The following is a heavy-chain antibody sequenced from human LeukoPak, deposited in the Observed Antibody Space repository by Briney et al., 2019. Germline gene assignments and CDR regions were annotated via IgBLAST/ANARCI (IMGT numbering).Heavy chain of an antibody. J-gene: IGHJ4*02. D-gene: IGHD4-11*01. CDR1: GYTFTNYP. Sequence: ASVTVSFQASGYTFTNYPINWVRPAPGQGLEWVGWINTNTGNSTYAQGFTKRFVFSLDTSINTAYLQISSLKAEDTAVYYCARGMSNPRRADYWGQGTPVTVSS. CDR3: ARGMSNPRRADY. V-gene: IGHV7-4-1*02. CDR2: INTNTGNS.